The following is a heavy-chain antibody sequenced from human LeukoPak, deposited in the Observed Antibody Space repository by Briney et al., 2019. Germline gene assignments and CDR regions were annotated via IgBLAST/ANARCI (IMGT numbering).Heavy chain of an antibody. CDR3: ARWYDYVWGSFPYRYYFDY. CDR2: ISAYNGNT. Sequence: ASVKVSCKASGYTFTSYGISWVRQAPGQGLEWMVWISAYNGNTNYAQKLQGRVTMTTDTSTSTAYMELRSLRSDDTAVYYCARWYDYVWGSFPYRYYFDYWGQGTLVTVSS. V-gene: IGHV1-18*01. D-gene: IGHD3-16*01. J-gene: IGHJ4*02. CDR1: GYTFTSYG.